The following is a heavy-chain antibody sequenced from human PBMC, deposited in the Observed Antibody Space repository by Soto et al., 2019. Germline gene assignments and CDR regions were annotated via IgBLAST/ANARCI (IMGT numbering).Heavy chain of an antibody. V-gene: IGHV3-21*01. D-gene: IGHD1-20*01. CDR2: ISSSSIYI. CDR3: ARDLRGYLDRERPTENYYDH. CDR1: GFIFNVYT. J-gene: IGHJ4*02. Sequence: EVQLVESGGGLVKSGGSLRLSCAASGFIFNVYTMNWVRQTPGKGLEWVSSISSSSIYIYYADSVKGRFTISRDNARNSLYLQMNSLRAEDTAVYYCARDLRGYLDRERPTENYYDHWGQGTLVTVSS.